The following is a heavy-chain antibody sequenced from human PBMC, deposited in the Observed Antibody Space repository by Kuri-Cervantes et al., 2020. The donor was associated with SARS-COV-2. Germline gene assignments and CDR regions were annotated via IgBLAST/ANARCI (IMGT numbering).Heavy chain of an antibody. J-gene: IGHJ3*02. D-gene: IGHD6-13*01. V-gene: IGHV3-15*01. CDR1: GFTFSNAW. CDR3: ARAYSSSWRTYDAFDI. CDR2: IKSKTDGGTT. Sequence: ETLSLTCAASGFTFSNAWMSWVRQAPGKGLEWVGRIKSKTDGGTTDYAAPVKGRFTISRDDSKNTLYLQMNSLRAEDTAVYYCARAYSSSWRTYDAFDIWGQGTMVTVSS.